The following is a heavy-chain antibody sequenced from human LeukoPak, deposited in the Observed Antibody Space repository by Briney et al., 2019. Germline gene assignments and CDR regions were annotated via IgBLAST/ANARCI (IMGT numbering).Heavy chain of an antibody. CDR2: INHSGST. CDR1: GGSFSGYY. J-gene: IGHJ4*02. CDR3: ASPLRGYSYGYRAPLAK. D-gene: IGHD5-18*01. V-gene: IGHV4-34*01. Sequence: SETLSLTCAVYGGSFSGYYWSWIRQPPGKGLEWIGEINHSGSTNYNPSLKSRVTISVDTPKNQFSLKLSSVTAADTAVYYCASPLRGYSYGYRAPLAKWGQGTLVTVSS.